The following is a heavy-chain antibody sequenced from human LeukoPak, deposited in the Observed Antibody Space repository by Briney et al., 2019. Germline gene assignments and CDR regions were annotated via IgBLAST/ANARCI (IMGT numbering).Heavy chain of an antibody. J-gene: IGHJ6*03. CDR1: DDSITMYY. D-gene: IGHD4-11*01. CDR2: VDHTGST. V-gene: IGHV4-59*01. CDR3: ARGRVSSSTWYSTYYYFFYMDF. Sequence: SETLSLTCTVSDDSITMYYWTWIRQPPGKGLEWIGYVDHTGSTKFNPSLNGRASISRDTSNNFFSLRLRSVTAADTAVYFCARGRVSSSTWYSTYYYFFYMDFWGKGTTVTVSS.